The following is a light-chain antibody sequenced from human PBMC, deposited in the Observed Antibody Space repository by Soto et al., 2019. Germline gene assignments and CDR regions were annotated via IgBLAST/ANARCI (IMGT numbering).Light chain of an antibody. CDR1: QSVNSNY. V-gene: IGKV3-20*01. J-gene: IGKJ3*01. Sequence: EVVLTQSPGTLSLSPGERATLSCRASQSVNSNYLAGYQQRPGQAPRLLIYGASSRATGIPDRFSGSGSGTDFTLTISRLEPEDFAVYYCQQYGRSPPYTFGPGTKVDIK. CDR3: QQYGRSPPYT. CDR2: GAS.